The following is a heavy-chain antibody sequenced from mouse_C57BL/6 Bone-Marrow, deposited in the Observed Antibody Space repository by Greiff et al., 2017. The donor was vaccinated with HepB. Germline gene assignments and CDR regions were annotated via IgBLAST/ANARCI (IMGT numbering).Heavy chain of an antibody. CDR3: ARDRDWDVFAY. Sequence: DVMLVESGGGLVKPGGSLKLSCAASGFTFSSYAMSWVRQTPEKRLEWVATISDGGSYTYYPDNVKGRFTISRDNAKNNLYLQMSHLKSEDTAMYYCARDRDWDVFAYWGQGTLVTVSA. D-gene: IGHD4-1*01. V-gene: IGHV5-4*01. CDR1: GFTFSSYA. J-gene: IGHJ3*01. CDR2: ISDGGSYT.